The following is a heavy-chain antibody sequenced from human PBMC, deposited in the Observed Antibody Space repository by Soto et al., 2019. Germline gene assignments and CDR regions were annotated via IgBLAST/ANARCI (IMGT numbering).Heavy chain of an antibody. V-gene: IGHV4-59*08. Sequence: SETLSLPCSGSGGSLSGYYWTLTRQPPGKGLEWIGYIYYAGTTAYNPSLKSRVTISLDTSKNHFSLKMDSVTAADTAVYYCTRLGGYYQALDSWGQGTLVTVSS. CDR1: GGSLSGYY. CDR2: IYYAGTT. J-gene: IGHJ4*02. CDR3: TRLGGYYQALDS. D-gene: IGHD3-3*01.